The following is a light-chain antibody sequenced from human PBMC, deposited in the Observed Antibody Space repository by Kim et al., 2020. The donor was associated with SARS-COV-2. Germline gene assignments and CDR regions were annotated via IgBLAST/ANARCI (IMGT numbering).Light chain of an antibody. V-gene: IGKV1-39*01. CDR3: QQSYNTPIT. CDR1: QSISSY. CDR2: AAS. Sequence: DIQMTQSPSSLSASVGDRVTITCRASQSISSYLIWYQQKPGKAPKLLIYAASSLQSGVPSRFSGSGSGTDFTLTISSLHPEDFATYFCQQSYNTPITFGQGTRLEIK. J-gene: IGKJ5*01.